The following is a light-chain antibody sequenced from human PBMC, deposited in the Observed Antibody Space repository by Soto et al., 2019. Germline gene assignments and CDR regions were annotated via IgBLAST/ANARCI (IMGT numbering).Light chain of an antibody. CDR1: QSVSSK. J-gene: IGKJ4*01. V-gene: IGKV3-15*01. Sequence: ETVMTQSPATLSLSPGERATLSCRASQSVSSKLVWYQQKPGQAPRFLIYGASTRATGIPARFRGSGSGTEFTLTIDSLQSEAFAVYYCQQYNDYPPAFGGGTKVEVK. CDR3: QQYNDYPPA. CDR2: GAS.